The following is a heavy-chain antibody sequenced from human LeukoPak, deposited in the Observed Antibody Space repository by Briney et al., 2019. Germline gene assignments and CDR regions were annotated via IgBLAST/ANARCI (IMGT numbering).Heavy chain of an antibody. CDR2: ISSSSSYI. D-gene: IGHD2-15*01. CDR1: GFTFSSYS. Sequence: GGSLRLSCAASGFTFSSYSMNWVRQAPGKGLEWVSSISSSSSYIYYADSVKGRFTISRDNAKNSLYLQMNSLRAEDTAAYYCARERGYCSGGSCYKGKGAFDIWGQGTMVTVSS. J-gene: IGHJ3*02. V-gene: IGHV3-21*01. CDR3: ARERGYCSGGSCYKGKGAFDI.